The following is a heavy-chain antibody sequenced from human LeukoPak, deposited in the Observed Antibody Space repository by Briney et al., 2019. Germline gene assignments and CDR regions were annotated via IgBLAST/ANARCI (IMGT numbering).Heavy chain of an antibody. CDR1: GFTFSSYA. D-gene: IGHD6-19*01. CDR2: ISYDGSNK. J-gene: IGHJ4*02. V-gene: IGHV3-30-3*01. Sequence: GGSLRLSCAASGFTFSSYAMHWVRQAPGKGLEWVAVISYDGSNKYYADSAKGRFTISRDNSKNTLYLQMNSLRAEDTAVYYCARDPLGSSGLRGYYFDYWGQGTLVTVSS. CDR3: ARDPLGSSGLRGYYFDY.